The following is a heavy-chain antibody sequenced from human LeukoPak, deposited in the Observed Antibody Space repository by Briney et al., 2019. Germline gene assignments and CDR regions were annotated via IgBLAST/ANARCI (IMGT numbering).Heavy chain of an antibody. CDR1: GFTFSSYE. J-gene: IGHJ4*02. Sequence: PGGSLRPSCAASGFTFSSYEMNWVRQAPGKGLEWVANINQGGSDKYYVDSVKGRFTISRDNANNLLYLQMNSLRGEDTAVYYCTRDRSRAEDDWGQGTLVTVSS. V-gene: IGHV3-7*01. CDR3: TRDRSRAEDD. D-gene: IGHD1-14*01. CDR2: INQGGSDK.